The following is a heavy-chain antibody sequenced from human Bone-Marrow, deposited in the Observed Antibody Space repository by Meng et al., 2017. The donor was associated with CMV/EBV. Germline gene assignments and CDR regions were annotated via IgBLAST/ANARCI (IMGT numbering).Heavy chain of an antibody. CDR2: TYYRSKWYN. CDR3: ARDRVAAAGKYYYYYYGMDV. V-gene: IGHV6-1*01. J-gene: IGHJ6*02. Sequence: TLSLTCAISGDSVSSNSAAWNWIRQSPSRGLEWLGRTYYRSKWYNDYAVSVKSRITINPDTSKNQFSLQLNSVTPEDTAVYYCARDRVAAAGKYYYYYYGMDVWGQGTTVTVSS. CDR1: GDSVSSNSAA. D-gene: IGHD6-13*01.